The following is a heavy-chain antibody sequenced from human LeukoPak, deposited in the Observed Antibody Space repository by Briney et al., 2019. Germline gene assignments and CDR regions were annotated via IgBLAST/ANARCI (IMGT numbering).Heavy chain of an antibody. V-gene: IGHV4-59*01. CDR3: ARSHSSDWSDFDY. D-gene: IGHD6-19*01. CDR1: GGSISNYF. J-gene: IGHJ4*02. Sequence: SETLSLTCSVSGGSISNYFWSWIRQPPGKGLEWIGYIYSVGNTKYNPSLKSRVTISVDTTKNQFSLKLSSVTAADTAVYYCARSHSSDWSDFDYWGQGTLVTVSS. CDR2: IYSVGNT.